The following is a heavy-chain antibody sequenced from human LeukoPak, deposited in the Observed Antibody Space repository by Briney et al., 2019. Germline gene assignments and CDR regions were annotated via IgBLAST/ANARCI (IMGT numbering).Heavy chain of an antibody. J-gene: IGHJ4*02. Sequence: GGSLRLSCAASGFTFSSYTITWVRQAPGKGLEWVSSISNDAFYIHYADSVQGRFTISRDNSKNTLYLQINSLRVEDTAVYYCVKDEYSSGLGGHFDSWGQGTLVTVSS. V-gene: IGHV3-21*04. CDR2: ISNDAFYI. CDR3: VKDEYSSGLGGHFDS. D-gene: IGHD6-19*01. CDR1: GFTFSSYT.